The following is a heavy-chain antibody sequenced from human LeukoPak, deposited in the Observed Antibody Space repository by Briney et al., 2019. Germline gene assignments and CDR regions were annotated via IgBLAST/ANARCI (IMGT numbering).Heavy chain of an antibody. V-gene: IGHV5-10-1*01. CDR1: GYSFTNYW. J-gene: IGHJ6*02. CDR3: ARHRISMDGMDV. Sequence: GESLKISCNGSGYSFTNYWITWVRQMPGKGLEWMGRIDPSDSYTDYSPSFQGHVTISADKSISTAYLQWGSLKASDTAMYYCARHRISMDGMDVWGQGTTVTVSS. D-gene: IGHD3-10*01. CDR2: IDPSDSYT.